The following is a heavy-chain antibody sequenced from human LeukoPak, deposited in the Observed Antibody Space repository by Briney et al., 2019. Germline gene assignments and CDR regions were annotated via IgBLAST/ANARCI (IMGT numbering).Heavy chain of an antibody. CDR2: INTNTGNP. D-gene: IGHD2-15*01. Sequence: ASVKVSCKASGYTFTSYAMNWVRQAPGQGLEWMGWINTNTGNPTYAQGFTGRFVFSLDTSVSTAYLQVSSLKAEDTAVYYCARDTIIGYCSGGSCCRKRRAFDVWGQGTMVTVSS. J-gene: IGHJ3*01. CDR3: ARDTIIGYCSGGSCCRKRRAFDV. CDR1: GYTFTSYA. V-gene: IGHV7-4-1*02.